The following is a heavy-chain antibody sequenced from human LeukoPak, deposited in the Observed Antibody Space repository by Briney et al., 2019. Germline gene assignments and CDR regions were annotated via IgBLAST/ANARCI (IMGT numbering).Heavy chain of an antibody. J-gene: IGHJ4*02. CDR3: ARSGSSGWYFDY. Sequence: GGSLRLSCAVSGFTFSNYWMSWVRQAPGKGLEWMANIKEDGSEKYYVDSVKGRVTISRDNAKNSLYFQMNSLRAEDTAVYYCARSGSSGWYFDYWGQGTLVTVSS. D-gene: IGHD6-19*01. CDR1: GFTFSNYW. CDR2: IKEDGSEK. V-gene: IGHV3-7*03.